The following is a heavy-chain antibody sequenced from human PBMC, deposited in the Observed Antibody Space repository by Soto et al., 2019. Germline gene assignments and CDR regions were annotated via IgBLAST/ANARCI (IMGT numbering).Heavy chain of an antibody. CDR1: GFTFSGSA. D-gene: IGHD1-26*01. CDR2: IRSKANSYAT. CDR3: TRRLGTSEYYFDY. J-gene: IGHJ4*02. V-gene: IGHV3-73*01. Sequence: GGSLRLSCAASGFTFSGSAMHWVRQASGKGLEWVGRIRSKANSYATAYAASVKGRFTISRDDSKNTAYLQMNSLKTEDTAVYYCTRRLGTSEYYFDYWGQGTLVTVSS.